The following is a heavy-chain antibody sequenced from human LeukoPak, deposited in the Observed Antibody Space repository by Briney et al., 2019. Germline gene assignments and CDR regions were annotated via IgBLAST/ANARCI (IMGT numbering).Heavy chain of an antibody. V-gene: IGHV4-59*08. CDR2: IYYSGTT. CDR1: GDSISGFY. D-gene: IGHD1-26*01. CDR3: ARHGGSYSSRSSFDP. Sequence: SETLSLTCTVSGDSISGFYWSWIRQPRGKGLEWLAYIYYSGTTNYNPSLKSRVTVSVDTSNNQFSLKLDSVTAADTAVYYCARHGGSYSSRSSFDPWGQGTLVTVSS. J-gene: IGHJ5*02.